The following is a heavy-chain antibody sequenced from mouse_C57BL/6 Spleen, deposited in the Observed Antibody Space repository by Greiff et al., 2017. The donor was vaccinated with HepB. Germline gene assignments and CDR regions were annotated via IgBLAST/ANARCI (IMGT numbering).Heavy chain of an antibody. J-gene: IGHJ3*01. D-gene: IGHD2-4*01. CDR2: IWRGGST. V-gene: IGHV2-5*01. Sequence: VKLVESGPGLVQPSQSLSITCTVSGFSLTSYGVHWVRQSPGKGLEWLGVIWRGGSTDYNAAFMSRLSITKDNSKSQVFFKMNSLQADDTAIYYYANIYYDCDGDPWFAYWGQGTPVTVSS. CDR3: ANIYYDCDGDPWFAY. CDR1: GFSLTSYG.